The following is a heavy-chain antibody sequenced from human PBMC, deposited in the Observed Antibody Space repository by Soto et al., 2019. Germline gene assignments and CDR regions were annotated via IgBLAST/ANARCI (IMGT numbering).Heavy chain of an antibody. D-gene: IGHD3-16*01. V-gene: IGHV3-66*01. J-gene: IGHJ4*02. CDR2: IYSGGST. Sequence: EVQLVESGGGLVQPGGSLRLSCAASGFTVSTKYMSWVRQAPGKGLEWVSVIYSGGSTFYADSVRGRFTISRDNSKNTGNLQMNSLRAEDTAVYYCARGPWAADYWGQGTLVTVSS. CDR1: GFTVSTKY. CDR3: ARGPWAADY.